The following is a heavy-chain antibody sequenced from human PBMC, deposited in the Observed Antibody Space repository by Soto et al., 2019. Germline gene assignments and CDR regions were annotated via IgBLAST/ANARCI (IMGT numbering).Heavy chain of an antibody. V-gene: IGHV3-48*01. CDR3: ARDRATAISIKVSFGGVIVHNAFDI. CDR1: GFTFSSYS. J-gene: IGHJ3*02. D-gene: IGHD3-16*02. CDR2: ISSSSSTI. Sequence: EVQLVESGGGLVQPGGSLRLSCAASGFTFSSYSMNWVRQAPGKGLEWVSYISSSSSTIYYADSVKGRFTISRDNAKNLLDLAMNRLGGEDTAVYYCARDRATAISIKVSFGGVIVHNAFDIWGQGTMVTVSS.